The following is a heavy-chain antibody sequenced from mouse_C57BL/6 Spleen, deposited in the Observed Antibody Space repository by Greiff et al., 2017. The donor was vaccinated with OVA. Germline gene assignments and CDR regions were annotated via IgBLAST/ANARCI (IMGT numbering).Heavy chain of an antibody. Sequence: EVQLQQSGPELVKPGASVKISCKASGYSFTDYNMNWVKQSNGKSLAWIGVIHPNYGTTSSNQKIKGKATLTLDQSSSTSYMQLYSLISEDSAVYSCARSYYSNLYYFDYWGQGTTLTVSS. D-gene: IGHD2-5*01. CDR2: IHPNYGTT. J-gene: IGHJ2*01. CDR1: GYSFTDYN. CDR3: ARSYYSNLYYFDY. V-gene: IGHV1-39*01.